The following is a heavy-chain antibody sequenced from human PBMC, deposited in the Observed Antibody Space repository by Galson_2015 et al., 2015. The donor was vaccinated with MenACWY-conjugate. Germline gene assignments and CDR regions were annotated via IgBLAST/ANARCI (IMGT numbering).Heavy chain of an antibody. CDR3: VRSVVAAYGYFDY. D-gene: IGHD2-15*01. CDR1: GFAFSSYW. CDR2: INGAGTDT. J-gene: IGHJ4*02. V-gene: IGHV3-74*01. Sequence: SLRLSCAASGFAFSSYWMHWVRQAPGKGLVWVSRINGAGTDTSYADSVKGRFTISRDNAKNTLCLQMNSLRDDDTAVYYCVRSVVAAYGYFDYWGQGTLVTVSS.